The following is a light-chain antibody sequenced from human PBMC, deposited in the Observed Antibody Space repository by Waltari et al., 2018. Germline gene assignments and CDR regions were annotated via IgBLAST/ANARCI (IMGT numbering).Light chain of an antibody. J-gene: IGLJ3*02. CDR1: SGSVSSTSY. CDR3: LVYMGSGIWV. V-gene: IGLV8-61*01. CDR2: NNN. Sequence: QTVVTQEPSLSVSPGGTVTLTCALSSGSVSSTSYVSWYQQSPGQTPRTLVYNNNILSSGVPYRFSGSTLGNKAALTITGAQADDESDYYCLVYMGSGIWVFGGGTKLTVL.